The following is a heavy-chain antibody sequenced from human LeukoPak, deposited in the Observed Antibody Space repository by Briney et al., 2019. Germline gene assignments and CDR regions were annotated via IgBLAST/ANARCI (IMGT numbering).Heavy chain of an antibody. J-gene: IGHJ4*02. CDR3: ARVRRPLYSYGYGHFDY. CDR2: INHSGST. D-gene: IGHD5-18*01. V-gene: IGHV4-34*01. CDR1: GGSFSGYY. Sequence: SETLSLTCAVYGGSFSGYYWSWIRQPPGKGLEWIGEINHSGSTNYNPSLKSRVTISVDTSKNQFSLKLSSVTAADTAVYYCARVRRPLYSYGYGHFDYWGQGTLVTVSS.